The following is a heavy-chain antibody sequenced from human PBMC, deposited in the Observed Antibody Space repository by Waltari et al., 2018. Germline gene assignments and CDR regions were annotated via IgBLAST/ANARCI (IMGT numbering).Heavy chain of an antibody. CDR3: ARVGVYSGYDESYYFDY. CDR2: IWYDGSNK. V-gene: IGHV3-33*01. D-gene: IGHD5-12*01. J-gene: IGHJ4*02. Sequence: QVQLVESGGGVVQPGRSLRLSCAASGFTFSSYGMHWVRQAPGKGMEWVGVIWYDGSNKYYADSVKGRFTISRDNSKNTLYLQMNSLRTEDTAVYYCARVGVYSGYDESYYFDYWGQGTLVTVSS. CDR1: GFTFSSYG.